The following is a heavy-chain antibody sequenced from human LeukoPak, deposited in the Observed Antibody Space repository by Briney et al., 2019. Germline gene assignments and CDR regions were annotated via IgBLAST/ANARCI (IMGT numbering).Heavy chain of an antibody. V-gene: IGHV4-30-4*01. CDR1: GGSISSGDYY. D-gene: IGHD6-6*01. J-gene: IGHJ4*02. CDR3: ARGSWSSSIDY. CDR2: IYYRGSI. Sequence: PSQTLSLTCTVSGGSISSGDYYWSWIRQPPGKGLEWIGYIYYRGSIYYNPSLKSRLTISVDTSKNQFSLRLSSVTAADTAVYYCARGSWSSSIDYWGQGTLVTVSS.